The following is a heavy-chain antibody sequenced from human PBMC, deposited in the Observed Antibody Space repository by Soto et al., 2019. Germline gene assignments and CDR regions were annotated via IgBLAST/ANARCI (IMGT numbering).Heavy chain of an antibody. D-gene: IGHD2-2*01. CDR3: ARGHCSRTSCYTGGYYYYPMDV. CDR2: ISSDSRYI. Sequence: GSLRRTCSASGFTLSAHTMNGVRQAPGKGLEWVSSISSDSRYIYYADSVKVRFTISRDNARNSLDLQMNNLRAEDTAVYHCARGHCSRTSCYTGGYYYYPMDVWGQGTTVTV. V-gene: IGHV3-21*01. J-gene: IGHJ6*02. CDR1: GFTLSAHT.